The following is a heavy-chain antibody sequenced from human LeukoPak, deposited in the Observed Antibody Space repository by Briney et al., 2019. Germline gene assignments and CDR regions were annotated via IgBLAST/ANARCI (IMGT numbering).Heavy chain of an antibody. Sequence: GGSLRLSCAASGFTFSSYWMHWVRQAPGKGLVWVSRINSDGGSTSYADSVKGRFTISRDNAKNTLYLQMNSLRAEDTAVYYCARDHYDSSGYHLDYWGQGTLVTVSS. D-gene: IGHD3-22*01. CDR2: INSDGGST. CDR1: GFTFSSYW. J-gene: IGHJ4*02. CDR3: ARDHYDSSGYHLDY. V-gene: IGHV3-74*01.